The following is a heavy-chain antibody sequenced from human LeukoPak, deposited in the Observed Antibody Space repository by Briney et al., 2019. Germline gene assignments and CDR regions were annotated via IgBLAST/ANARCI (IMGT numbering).Heavy chain of an antibody. CDR3: ARDRAAAGSPPFDY. Sequence: GASVTVSCKASGYTFTVYYMHWVRQAPGQGLEWMGWINPNSGGTNYAQKFQGRVTMTRDTSISTAYMELSRLRSDDTAVYYCARDRAAAGSPPFDYWGQGTLVTVSS. CDR1: GYTFTVYY. CDR2: INPNSGGT. V-gene: IGHV1-2*02. D-gene: IGHD6-13*01. J-gene: IGHJ4*02.